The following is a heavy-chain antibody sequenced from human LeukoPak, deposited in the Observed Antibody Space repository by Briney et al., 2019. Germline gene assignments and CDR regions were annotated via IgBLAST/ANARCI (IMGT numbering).Heavy chain of an antibody. CDR2: ISGSGGST. CDR3: AREGAAAGDLDY. V-gene: IGHV3-23*01. D-gene: IGHD6-13*01. J-gene: IGHJ4*02. Sequence: GGSLRLSCAASGFTFSSYGMSWVRQAPGKGLEWVSAISGSGGSTYYADSVKGRFTISRDNAKNSLYLQMNSLRAEDTAVYYCAREGAAAGDLDYWGQGTLVTVSS. CDR1: GFTFSSYG.